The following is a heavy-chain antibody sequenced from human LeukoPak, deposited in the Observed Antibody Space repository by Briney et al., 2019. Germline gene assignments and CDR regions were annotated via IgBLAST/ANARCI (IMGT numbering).Heavy chain of an antibody. J-gene: IGHJ4*02. V-gene: IGHV3-30*14. CDR2: ISYDGSNK. Sequence: GRSLRLSCAASGFTFSSYAMHWVRQAPGKGLEWVAVISYDGSNKYYADSVKGRFTISRDNSKNTLYLQMNSLRAEDTAVYYCARNYYDFWSGYRYLDYWGQGTLVTVSS. CDR3: ARNYYDFWSGYRYLDY. D-gene: IGHD3-3*01. CDR1: GFTFSSYA.